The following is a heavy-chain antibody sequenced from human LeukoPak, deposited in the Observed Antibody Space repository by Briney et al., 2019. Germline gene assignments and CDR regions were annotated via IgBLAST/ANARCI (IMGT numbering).Heavy chain of an antibody. D-gene: IGHD4-17*01. CDR2: ISGSGGST. CDR3: AKGHVAVTTAFHDY. J-gene: IGHJ4*02. Sequence: GGSLRLSCAASGFSFSSYAMSWVRQVPGKGLEWVSVISGSGGSTHYADSVKGRFTISRDNPKNTLYLQMNSLRAEDTAVYYCAKGHVAVTTAFHDYWGQGTLVTVSS. V-gene: IGHV3-23*01. CDR1: GFSFSSYA.